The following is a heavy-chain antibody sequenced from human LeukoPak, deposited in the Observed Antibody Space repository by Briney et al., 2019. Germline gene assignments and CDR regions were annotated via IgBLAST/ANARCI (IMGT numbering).Heavy chain of an antibody. Sequence: GASVKVSFKSSGYTFTSYGISWVGQAPGQGREWMGWITAYNGNTNYPQTLQGRVTMTTHTSTSTAYMELRSLRSDDTAVYYCARVPLGTTTDYWGQGTLVTVSS. J-gene: IGHJ4*02. CDR2: ITAYNGNT. D-gene: IGHD1-7*01. CDR3: ARVPLGTTTDY. CDR1: GYTFTSYG. V-gene: IGHV1-18*01.